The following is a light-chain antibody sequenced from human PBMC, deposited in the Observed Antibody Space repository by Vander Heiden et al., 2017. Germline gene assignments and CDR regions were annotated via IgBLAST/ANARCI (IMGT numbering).Light chain of an antibody. J-gene: IGLJ2*01. CDR2: EVT. V-gene: IGLV2-18*02. CDR1: SSDIGSYNR. CDR3: NSYTTGSTLV. Sequence: QSALTQPPSAPGSPGQSATTSCTGTSSDIGSYNRVSWYQQAPGTAPKLIIYEVTNRPSGVPGRFSASKSGDTASLTISGLQADDEADYYCNSYTTGSTLVFGGGTKLTVL.